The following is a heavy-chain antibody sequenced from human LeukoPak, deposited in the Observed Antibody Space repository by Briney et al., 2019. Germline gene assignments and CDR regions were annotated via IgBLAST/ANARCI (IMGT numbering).Heavy chain of an antibody. CDR3: ARENWYSDY. V-gene: IGHV1-2*02. CDR1: GYVFTHYR. D-gene: IGHD1-1*01. Sequence: ASVKVSCKASGYVFTHYRLHWMRQARGQGLEWMGWVNPDSGGTNYQQNFQGRVTMTRDTSVSTVYVELSRLRSDDTAVYYCARENWYSDYWGQGTLVTVSS. J-gene: IGHJ4*02. CDR2: VNPDSGGT.